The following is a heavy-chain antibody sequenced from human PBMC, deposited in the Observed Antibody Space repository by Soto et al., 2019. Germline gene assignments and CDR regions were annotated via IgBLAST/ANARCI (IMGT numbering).Heavy chain of an antibody. CDR2: ISGYNGNA. CDR3: AREGSYGWYDC. CDR1: GCTFSSHG. V-gene: IGHV1-18*01. J-gene: IGHJ5*01. D-gene: IGHD2-15*01. Sequence: GASVKVSCKASGCTFSSHGIIWVRQAPGQGLEWMGWISGYNGNAKYAQRFQGRVTMTTDTSTSTVYMDLRSLGSDDSAVYYCAREGSYGWYDCWGQGTLVTVSS.